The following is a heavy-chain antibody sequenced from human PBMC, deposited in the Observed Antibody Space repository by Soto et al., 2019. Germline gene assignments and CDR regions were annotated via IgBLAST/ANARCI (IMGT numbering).Heavy chain of an antibody. V-gene: IGHV3-48*02. CDR2: ISSSSSTI. CDR3: ARDFSHGYYYYGMDV. CDR1: GFTFSSYS. Sequence: HPGGSLRLSCAASGFTFSSYSMNWVRQAPGKGLEWVSYISSSSSTIYYADSVKGRFTISRDNAKNSLYLQMNSLRDEDTAVYYCARDFSHGYYYYGMDVWGQGTTVTVS. J-gene: IGHJ6*02.